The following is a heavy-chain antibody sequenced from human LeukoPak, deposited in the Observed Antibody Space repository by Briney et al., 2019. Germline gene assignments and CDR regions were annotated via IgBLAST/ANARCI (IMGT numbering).Heavy chain of an antibody. D-gene: IGHD2-21*02. Sequence: SETLSLTCTVSGGSISSSNYYWGWIRQPPGKGLEWIGNIFSSGTTYYNQSLKSRVTISVDTSKNQFSLKVRGVTAADTAVYYCARRKDEVTATFDYWGQGILVTVSS. J-gene: IGHJ4*02. CDR1: GGSISSSNYY. CDR2: IFSSGTT. V-gene: IGHV4-39*01. CDR3: ARRKDEVTATFDY.